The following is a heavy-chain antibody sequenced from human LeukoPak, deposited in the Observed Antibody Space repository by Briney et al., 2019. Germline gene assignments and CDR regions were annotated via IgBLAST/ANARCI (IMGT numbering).Heavy chain of an antibody. Sequence: SETLSLTCAVYGGSLSGYYWSWIRQAPGKGLEWIGEINHSGNTNYNPSLKSRVTISLDTSKNQFSLKLNSVTAADTAVYYCVTEPRYCTGGRCYGGWFDPWGQGTLVTVSS. CDR2: INHSGNT. J-gene: IGHJ5*02. CDR3: VTEPRYCTGGRCYGGWFDP. D-gene: IGHD2-15*01. CDR1: GGSLSGYY. V-gene: IGHV4-34*01.